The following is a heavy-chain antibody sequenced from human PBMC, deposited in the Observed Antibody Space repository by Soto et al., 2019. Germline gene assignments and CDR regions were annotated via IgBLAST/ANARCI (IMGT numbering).Heavy chain of an antibody. D-gene: IGHD2-15*01. CDR2: ISGSGGST. J-gene: IGHJ6*03. CDR1: GFTFSSYA. CDR3: ASSYCSGGSCYPPDYYYYMDV. V-gene: IGHV3-23*01. Sequence: GGSLRLSCAASGFTFSSYAMSWVRQAPGKGLEWVSAISGSGGSTYYADSVKGRFTISRDNSKNTLYLQMNSLRAEDTAVYYCASSYCSGGSCYPPDYYYYMDVWGKGTTVTVSS.